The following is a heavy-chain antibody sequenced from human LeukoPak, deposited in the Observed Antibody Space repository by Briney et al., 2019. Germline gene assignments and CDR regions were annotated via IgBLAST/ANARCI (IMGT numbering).Heavy chain of an antibody. J-gene: IGHJ5*02. V-gene: IGHV1-2*02. Sequence: GASVKVSCKASGYSFTGYYIHWVRQAPGQGLEWMGWINPNSGGTNYAQKFQGRVTMTRDTSISTAYMELRRLRSDDTAVYYCARGDIVVLPAGIPHNWFDPWGQGTLVTVSS. CDR2: INPNSGGT. CDR1: GYSFTGYY. CDR3: ARGDIVVLPAGIPHNWFDP. D-gene: IGHD2-2*02.